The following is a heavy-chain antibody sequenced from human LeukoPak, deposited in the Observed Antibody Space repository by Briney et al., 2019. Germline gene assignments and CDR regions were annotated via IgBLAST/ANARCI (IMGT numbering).Heavy chain of an antibody. V-gene: IGHV4-59*01. CDR3: ARVDSVRSSSWRTQYYFDY. CDR1: GGSISTYY. CDR2: IFYSGST. J-gene: IGHJ4*02. Sequence: SETLSLTCTVSGGSISTYYWSWIRQPPGKGLEWIGYIFYSGSTKYNPSLKSRVTISLDRSKNQFSLKLSSVTAADTAVYYCARVDSVRSSSWRTQYYFDYWGQGTLVTVSS. D-gene: IGHD6-13*01.